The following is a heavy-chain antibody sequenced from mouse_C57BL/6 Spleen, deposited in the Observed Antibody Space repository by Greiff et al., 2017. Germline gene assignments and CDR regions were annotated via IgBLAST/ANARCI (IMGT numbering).Heavy chain of an antibody. CDR2: IDPSDSYT. CDR3: ARKLGRGYFDV. D-gene: IGHD4-1*01. J-gene: IGHJ1*03. V-gene: IGHV1-69*01. Sequence: QVQLQQPGAELVMPGASVKLSCKASGYTFTSYWMHWVKQRPGQGLEWIGEIDPSDSYTNYNQKFKGKSTLTVDKSSSTAYMQLISLTSEDSAVYYCARKLGRGYFDVWGTGTTVTVSS. CDR1: GYTFTSYW.